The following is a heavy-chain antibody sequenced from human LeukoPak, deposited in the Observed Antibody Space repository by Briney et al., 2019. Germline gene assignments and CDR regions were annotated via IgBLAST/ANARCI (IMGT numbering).Heavy chain of an antibody. J-gene: IGHJ4*02. CDR3: ARQGVRSGWLDY. CDR1: GGSISSSSYY. Sequence: SETLSLTCTVSGGSISSSSYYWGWIRQPPGKGLEWIASIYYSGSTYYNPSLKSRVTISVDTSKNQLSLKLSSVTAADTAVYYCARQGVRSGWLDYWGQGTLVTVSS. V-gene: IGHV4-39*01. CDR2: IYYSGST. D-gene: IGHD6-19*01.